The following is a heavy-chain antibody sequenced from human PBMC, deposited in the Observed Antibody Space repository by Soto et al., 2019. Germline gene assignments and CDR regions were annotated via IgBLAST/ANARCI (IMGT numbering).Heavy chain of an antibody. V-gene: IGHV1-18*01. J-gene: IGHJ4*02. CDR3: ARDWGAAGPFYN. CDR2: ISAYNGNT. D-gene: IGHD6-13*01. CDR1: GYTFTSYG. Sequence: QVQLVQSGAEVKKPGASVKVSCKASGYTFTSYGISWVRQAPGQGLEWMGWISAYNGNTNYAQKLQGRVTMTTDTSTSTADMELSGLRSYDTAVYYCARDWGAAGPFYNWGQGTLVTVSS.